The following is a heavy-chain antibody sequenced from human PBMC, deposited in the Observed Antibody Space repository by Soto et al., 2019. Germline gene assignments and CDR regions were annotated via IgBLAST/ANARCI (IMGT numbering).Heavy chain of an antibody. V-gene: IGHV3-23*01. J-gene: IGHJ4*02. Sequence: GESLKISCAASEFTFSTYAMTWVRQAPGKGLEWVSTLSASGGTSYYTDSVRGRFTISRDNSKNILYLQMNSLRAEDTAIYYCAKGIRDTTGYYNYLACWGQGTLVTVSS. CDR1: EFTFSTYA. CDR3: AKGIRDTTGYYNYLAC. CDR2: LSASGGTS. D-gene: IGHD3-22*01.